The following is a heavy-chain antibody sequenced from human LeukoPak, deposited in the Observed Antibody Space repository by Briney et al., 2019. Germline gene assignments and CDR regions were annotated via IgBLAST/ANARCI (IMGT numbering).Heavy chain of an antibody. V-gene: IGHV3-11*04. J-gene: IGHJ4*02. Sequence: AGSLRLSCAASGFTFSDYYMSWNRPAPGKGLEWVSYISSSGSTIYYADSVKGRFSISRANAKNSLHLQMNSLRAEGTAVYYCARDFYDYVWGSYRYTGFDYWGQGTLVTVSS. D-gene: IGHD3-16*02. CDR2: ISSSGSTI. CDR3: ARDFYDYVWGSYRYTGFDY. CDR1: GFTFSDYY.